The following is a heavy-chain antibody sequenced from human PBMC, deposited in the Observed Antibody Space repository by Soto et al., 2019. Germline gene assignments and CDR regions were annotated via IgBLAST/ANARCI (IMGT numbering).Heavy chain of an antibody. V-gene: IGHV1-69*08. CDR3: ATVPTARGYYYYGMDV. CDR2: IIPIFGTA. J-gene: IGHJ6*02. Sequence: QVQLVQSGAEVKKPGSSVKVSCKASGGTFSSYTISWVRQAPGQGLEWMGRIIPIFGTANYAQKFQGRVTITADESTSTAYMELSSLRSEDTAVYYCATVPTARGYYYYGMDVWGQGTTVTVSS. D-gene: IGHD2-21*02. CDR1: GGTFSSYT.